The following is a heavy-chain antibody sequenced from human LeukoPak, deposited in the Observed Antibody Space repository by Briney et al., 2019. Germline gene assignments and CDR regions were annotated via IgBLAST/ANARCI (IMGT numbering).Heavy chain of an antibody. CDR2: IIPIFGTA. D-gene: IGHD1-20*01. CDR3: AVTGLAQPLGLWDY. J-gene: IGHJ4*02. Sequence: SLKLSCKASGGTFSSYAISWVRQAPGQGLEWMGRIIPIFGTANYAQKFQGRVTITTDESASTAYMELSSLGSEDTAVYYCAVTGLAQPLGLWDYWGQGTLVTVSS. CDR1: GGTFSSYA. V-gene: IGHV1-69*05.